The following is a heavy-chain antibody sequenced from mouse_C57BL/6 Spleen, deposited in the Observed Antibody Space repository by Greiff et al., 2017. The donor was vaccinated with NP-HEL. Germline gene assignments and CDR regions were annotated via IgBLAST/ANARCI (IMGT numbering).Heavy chain of an antibody. CDR1: GFTFSDYG. CDR2: ISSGSSTI. CDR3: AKAYYRRYAMDY. Sequence: EVQRVESGGGLVKPGGSLKLSCAASGFTFSDYGMHWVRQAPEKGLEWVAYISSGSSTIYYAGTVKGRFTISRDNAKNTLFLQMTSLRSEDTAMYYCAKAYYRRYAMDYWGQGTSVTVSS. J-gene: IGHJ4*01. V-gene: IGHV5-17*01. D-gene: IGHD2-14*01.